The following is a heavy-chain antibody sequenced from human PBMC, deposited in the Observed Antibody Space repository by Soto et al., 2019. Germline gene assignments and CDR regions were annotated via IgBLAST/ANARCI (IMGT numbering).Heavy chain of an antibody. J-gene: IGHJ4*02. D-gene: IGHD3-22*01. Sequence: ASVKVSCKVSGYTLTELSMHWVRQAPVKGLEWMGCFDPEDSATIYGQKFQGRVTMTEDTSTDTGYMELSSLRSEDTAVYYCATGEYYYDSSGVGTYFDYWGQGTLVTVSS. V-gene: IGHV1-24*01. CDR3: ATGEYYYDSSGVGTYFDY. CDR2: FDPEDSAT. CDR1: GYTLTELS.